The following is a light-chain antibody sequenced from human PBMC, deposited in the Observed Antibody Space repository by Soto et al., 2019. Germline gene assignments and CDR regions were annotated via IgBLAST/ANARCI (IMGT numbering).Light chain of an antibody. Sequence: DIQMTQSPSTLSASIGDRVTITCRASQSISSWLAWYQQKPGKAPKLLIYKASSLESGVPSRFSGSGSGTEFTLTISSLQPDDFATYYCQQYETLSGTFGPGTKVDIK. CDR3: QQYETLSGT. J-gene: IGKJ1*01. CDR2: KAS. V-gene: IGKV1-5*03. CDR1: QSISSW.